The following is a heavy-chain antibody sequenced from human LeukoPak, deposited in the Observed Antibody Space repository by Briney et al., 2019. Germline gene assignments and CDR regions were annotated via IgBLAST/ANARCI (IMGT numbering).Heavy chain of an antibody. CDR1: GLTFSTYW. Sequence: PGGSLRLSCAASGLTFSTYWMNWVRQAPGKGLEWVANIKKDGSETYYADSVKGRFTISRDNSKNTLYLQMNSLRAEDTAVYYCANSAELRGGLLDYWGQGTLVTVSS. V-gene: IGHV3-7*01. D-gene: IGHD2-15*01. CDR2: IKKDGSET. CDR3: ANSAELRGGLLDY. J-gene: IGHJ4*02.